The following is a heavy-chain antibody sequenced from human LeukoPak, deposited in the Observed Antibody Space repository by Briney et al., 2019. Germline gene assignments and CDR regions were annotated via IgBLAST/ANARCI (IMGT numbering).Heavy chain of an antibody. CDR2: IYYSGTT. Sequence: PSETLSLTCTVSGGSISSSDQYWGWTRQPPGTGLEWIGSIYYSGTTYYNPSLSSRVTISIDTSKNQFSLKLSSVTAADTAVYYCAREERFGGLIIRGVWFDPWGQGTLVTVPS. CDR3: AREERFGGLIIRGVWFDP. CDR1: GGSISSSDQY. D-gene: IGHD3-16*02. V-gene: IGHV4-39*07. J-gene: IGHJ5*02.